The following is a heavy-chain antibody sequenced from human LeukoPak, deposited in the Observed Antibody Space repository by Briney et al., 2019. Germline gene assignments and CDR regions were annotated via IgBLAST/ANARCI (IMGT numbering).Heavy chain of an antibody. D-gene: IGHD1-26*01. Sequence: SDTLSLTCTVSGGSISSSSYYWGWIRQPPGKGLEWIGSIYYSGSTYYNPSLKSRVTISVDTSKNQFSLKLSSVTAADTAVYYCARHGRGQVGATVQDNWFDPWGQGTLVTVSS. J-gene: IGHJ5*02. CDR1: GGSISSSSYY. V-gene: IGHV4-39*01. CDR2: IYYSGST. CDR3: ARHGRGQVGATVQDNWFDP.